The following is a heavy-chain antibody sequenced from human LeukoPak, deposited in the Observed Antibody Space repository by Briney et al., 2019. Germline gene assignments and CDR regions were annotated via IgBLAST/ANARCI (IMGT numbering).Heavy chain of an antibody. V-gene: IGHV3-23*01. D-gene: IGHD3-22*01. CDR1: GFTFSRYA. CDR3: AKGRDFYDNSDAFEI. CDR2: ISGCEDST. Sequence: PGGPLRLSCGASGFTFSRYAMLWVPEAPGKGLVCGSGISGCEDSTYYADSVKGRFPISRDYSQNTVYLQMNSLRAEDAAVLHCAKGRDFYDNSDAFEIWGQGTMVTVSS. J-gene: IGHJ3*02.